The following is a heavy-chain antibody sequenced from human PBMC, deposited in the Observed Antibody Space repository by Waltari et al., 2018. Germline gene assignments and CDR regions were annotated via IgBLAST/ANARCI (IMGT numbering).Heavy chain of an antibody. D-gene: IGHD2-2*01. CDR2: IKQDGSEK. Sequence: LVQPGGSLRLSCAASGFTFSSYWMSWVRQAPGKGLEWVANIKQDGSEKYYVDSVKGRFTISRDNAKNSLYLQMNSLRAEDTAVYYCARGHLVVPAAMGAFDIWGQGTMVTVSS. V-gene: IGHV3-7*01. CDR1: GFTFSSYW. J-gene: IGHJ3*02. CDR3: ARGHLVVPAAMGAFDI.